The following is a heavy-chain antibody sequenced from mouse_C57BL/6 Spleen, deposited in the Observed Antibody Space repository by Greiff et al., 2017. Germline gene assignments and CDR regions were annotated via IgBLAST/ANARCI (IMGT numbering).Heavy chain of an antibody. CDR2: IDPETGGS. CDR3: TRKEDGY. Sequence: VQLQQSGAELVRPGASVTLSCKASGYTFTDYEMHWVKQTPVHGLEWIGAIDPETGGSAYNQKFKGKAILTADKSSSTAYMELRSLTSEDSAVYYCTRKEDGYWGQGTLVTVSA. CDR1: GYTFTDYE. J-gene: IGHJ3*02. V-gene: IGHV1-15*01.